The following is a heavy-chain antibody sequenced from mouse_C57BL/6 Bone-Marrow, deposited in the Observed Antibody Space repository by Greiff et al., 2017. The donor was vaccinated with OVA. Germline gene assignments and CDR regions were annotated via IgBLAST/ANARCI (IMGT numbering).Heavy chain of an antibody. J-gene: IGHJ1*03. CDR1: GYTFTSYW. V-gene: IGHV1-69*01. Sequence: VQLQQPGAELVMPGASVKLSCKASGYTFTSYWMHWVKQRPGQGLEWIGEIDPSDSYTNSNQKFKGKSRLTVDKSSITAYMQRSSLTSEDSAVYYCARDYDEYFDVWGTGTTVTVSS. CDR3: ARDYDEYFDV. CDR2: IDPSDSYT. D-gene: IGHD2-4*01.